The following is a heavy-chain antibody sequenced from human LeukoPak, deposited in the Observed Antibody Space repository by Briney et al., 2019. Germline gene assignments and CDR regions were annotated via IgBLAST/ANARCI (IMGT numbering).Heavy chain of an antibody. CDR2: ISSSSNYI. CDR3: TRGHYYGMDV. J-gene: IGHJ6*04. CDR1: GFTFISYS. Sequence: GGSLRLSCAASGFTFISYSMTWVRQAPGKGLEWVSSISSSSNYIYYADSMKGRFTISRDNAKNSLHLQMNSLRAEDTAVYYCTRGHYYGMDVWGKGTTVTISS. V-gene: IGHV3-21*01.